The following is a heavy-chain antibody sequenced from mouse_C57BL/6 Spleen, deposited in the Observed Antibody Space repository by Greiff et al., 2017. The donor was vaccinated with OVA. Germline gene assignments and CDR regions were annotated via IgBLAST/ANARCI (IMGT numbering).Heavy chain of an antibody. V-gene: IGHV1-78*01. CDR1: GYTFTDHT. D-gene: IGHD1-1*01. J-gene: IGHJ4*01. CDR2: IYPREGSN. CDR3: ARYNDGPMDY. Sequence: QVQLQQSDAELVKPGASVKISCKVSGYTFTDHTIHWMKQRPEKDLEWIGYIYPREGSNTSNKKVTCTATWTADKSSSTAYMQLNSLTSEDSAVYFCARYNDGPMDYWGQGTSVTVSS.